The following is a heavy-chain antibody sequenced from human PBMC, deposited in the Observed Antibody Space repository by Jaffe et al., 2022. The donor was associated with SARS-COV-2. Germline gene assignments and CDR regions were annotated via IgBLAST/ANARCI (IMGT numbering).Heavy chain of an antibody. CDR1: GGSISSSSYY. CDR2: IYYSGST. V-gene: IGHV4-39*01. Sequence: QLQLQESGPGLVKPSETLSLTCTVSGGSISSSSYYWGWIRQPPGKGLEWIGSIYYSGSTYYNPSLKSRVTISVDTSKNQFSLKLSSVTAADTAVYYCARQPRYGDYGDYWGQGTLVTVSS. D-gene: IGHD4-17*01. CDR3: ARQPRYGDYGDY. J-gene: IGHJ4*02.